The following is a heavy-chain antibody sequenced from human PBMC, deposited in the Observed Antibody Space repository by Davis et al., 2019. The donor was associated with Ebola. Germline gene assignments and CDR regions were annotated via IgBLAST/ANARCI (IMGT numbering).Heavy chain of an antibody. CDR2: IKQDGSEK. D-gene: IGHD5/OR15-5a*01. J-gene: IGHJ5*02. V-gene: IGHV3-7*01. CDR1: GFTFSSYW. Sequence: GGSLRLSCAASGFTFSSYWMSWVRQAPGKGLEWVANIKQDGSEKYYVDSVKGRFTISRDNSRNIMYLHMSSLTSEDTAVYYCVKGFYERGDWFDPWGQGTLVTVSS. CDR3: VKGFYERGDWFDP.